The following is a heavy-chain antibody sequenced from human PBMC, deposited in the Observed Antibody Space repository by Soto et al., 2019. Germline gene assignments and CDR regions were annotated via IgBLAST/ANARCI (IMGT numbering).Heavy chain of an antibody. CDR1: GFTVSKYW. J-gene: IGHJ4*02. V-gene: IGHV3-7*04. CDR3: ARDYWNSFDY. CDR2: KKEDGSTK. D-gene: IGHD2-15*01. Sequence: EVQVVESGGGLVQPGGSLRLSCAVSGFTVSKYWMSWVRQAPGNGLEWVANKKEDGSTKKFLDSVNGRFNISRDNAKNSLYLQMNSLRGEDKAGYYCARDYWNSFDYWGQGTPVTVSS.